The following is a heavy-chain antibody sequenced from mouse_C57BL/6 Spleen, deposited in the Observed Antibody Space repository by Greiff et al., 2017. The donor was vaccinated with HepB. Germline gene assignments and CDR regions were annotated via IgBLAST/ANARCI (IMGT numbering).Heavy chain of an antibody. J-gene: IGHJ4*01. D-gene: IGHD2-2*01. Sequence: VQLQQSGAELVKPGASVKMSCKASGYTFTSYWITWVKQRPGQGLEWIGDIYPGSGSTNYNEKFKSKATLTVDTSSSTAYMQLSSLTSEDSAVYYCAIYYGYDYAMDYWGQGTSVTVSS. CDR1: GYTFTSYW. V-gene: IGHV1-55*01. CDR3: AIYYGYDYAMDY. CDR2: IYPGSGST.